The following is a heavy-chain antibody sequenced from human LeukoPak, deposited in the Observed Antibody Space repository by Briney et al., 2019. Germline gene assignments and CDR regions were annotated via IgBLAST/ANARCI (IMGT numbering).Heavy chain of an antibody. Sequence: GASVKVSCKASGYTFTSYDINWVRQATGQGLEWMGWMNPNSGNTGYAQKFQGRVTMTRNTSISTAYMELSSLRSEDTAVYYCASYSSSWYVIGDYWGQGTLVTVSS. CDR2: MNPNSGNT. V-gene: IGHV1-8*01. D-gene: IGHD6-13*01. CDR3: ASYSSSWYVIGDY. CDR1: GYTFTSYD. J-gene: IGHJ4*02.